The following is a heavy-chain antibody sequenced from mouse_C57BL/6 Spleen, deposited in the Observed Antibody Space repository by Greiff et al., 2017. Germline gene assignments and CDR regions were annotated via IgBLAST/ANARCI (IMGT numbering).Heavy chain of an antibody. Sequence: VQLQQSGPGLVQPSQSLSITCTVSGFSLTSYGVPWVRQSPGKGLEWLGVIWRGGSTDYNAAFMSRLSITKDNSKSQVFFKMNSLQADDTAIYYCAKSVIYYDSYAMDYWGQGTSVTVSS. CDR3: AKSVIYYDSYAMDY. V-gene: IGHV2-5*01. CDR1: GFSLTSYG. J-gene: IGHJ4*01. D-gene: IGHD2-4*01. CDR2: IWRGGST.